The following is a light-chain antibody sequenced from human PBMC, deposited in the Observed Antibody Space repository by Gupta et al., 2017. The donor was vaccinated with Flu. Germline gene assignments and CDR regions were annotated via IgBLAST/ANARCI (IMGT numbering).Light chain of an antibody. CDR2: HTS. CDR1: QNINNW. J-gene: IGKJ5*01. CDR3: QQDNCYPIT. V-gene: IGKV1-5*03. Sequence: PTTLSASVGDRVTITCRASQNINNWLAWYQQRPGKAPKQLIYHTSNLGSEVPSRFSGSGSGTEFTLTITSLQPDDFATYYCQQDNCYPITFGPGTRMEIK.